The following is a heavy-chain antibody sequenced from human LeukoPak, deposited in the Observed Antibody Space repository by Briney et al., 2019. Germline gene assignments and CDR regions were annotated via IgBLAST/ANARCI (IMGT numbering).Heavy chain of an antibody. V-gene: IGHV4-61*02. Sequence: SQTLSLTCTVSGGSISSGSYYWSWIRQPAGKGLEWIGRIYTSGSTNYNPSLKSRVTISVDTSKNQFSLKLSSVTAADTAVYYCARAQWEPPEAFDIWGQGTMVTVSS. J-gene: IGHJ3*02. CDR3: ARAQWEPPEAFDI. CDR1: GGSISSGSYY. D-gene: IGHD1-26*01. CDR2: IYTSGST.